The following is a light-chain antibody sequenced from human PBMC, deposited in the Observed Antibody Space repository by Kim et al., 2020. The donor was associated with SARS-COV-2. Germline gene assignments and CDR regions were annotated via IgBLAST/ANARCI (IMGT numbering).Light chain of an antibody. V-gene: IGLV3-1*01. Sequence: VSHGQKARVPCAGDKLGDKCDCWYQQKPGQSPVVVTYQDSNRPSGIPERVSGSNSGNPATLTISGTQAMDEPDYYCQAWDRSTAVFGGGTQLTVL. J-gene: IGLJ3*02. CDR3: QAWDRSTAV. CDR1: KLGDKC. CDR2: QDS.